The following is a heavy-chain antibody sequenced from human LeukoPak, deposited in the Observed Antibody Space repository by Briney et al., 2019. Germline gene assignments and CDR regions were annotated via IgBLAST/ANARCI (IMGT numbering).Heavy chain of an antibody. D-gene: IGHD6-25*01. J-gene: IGHJ4*02. Sequence: PGRSLRLSCAASGFTFDDYAMHWVRQAPGKGLVWVSRINSDGRSTSYADSVKGRFTISRDNAKNTLYLQMNSLRAEDTAVYYCARRGGYGMNYWGQGTLVTVSS. CDR1: GFTFDDYA. V-gene: IGHV3-74*01. CDR3: ARRGGYGMNY. CDR2: INSDGRST.